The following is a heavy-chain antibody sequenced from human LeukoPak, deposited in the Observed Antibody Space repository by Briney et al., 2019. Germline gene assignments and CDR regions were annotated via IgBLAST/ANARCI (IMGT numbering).Heavy chain of an antibody. J-gene: IGHJ4*02. CDR3: ARDGYYYDSSGYTDQVIDY. D-gene: IGHD3-22*01. CDR1: AFTFSSYE. V-gene: IGHV3-48*03. CDR2: ISSSGSTI. Sequence: PGGPLRLSCAASAFTFSSYEMNWVRQAPGKGLEWVSYISSSGSTIYYADSVKGRFTISRDNAKNSLYLQMNSLRAEDTAVYYCARDGYYYDSSGYTDQVIDYWGQGTLVTVSS.